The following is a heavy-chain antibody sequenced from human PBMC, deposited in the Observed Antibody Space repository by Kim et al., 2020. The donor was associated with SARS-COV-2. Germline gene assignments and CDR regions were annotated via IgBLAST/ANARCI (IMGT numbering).Heavy chain of an antibody. Sequence: ASVKVSCKASGYTFTSYGISWVRQAPGQGLEWMGWISAYNGNTNYAQKLQGRVTMTTDTSTSTAYMELRSLRSDDTAVYYCARDGNYYGSGYARDYYYGMDVWGQGTTVTVSS. CDR3: ARDGNYYGSGYARDYYYGMDV. V-gene: IGHV1-18*01. D-gene: IGHD3-10*01. J-gene: IGHJ6*02. CDR1: GYTFTSYG. CDR2: ISAYNGNT.